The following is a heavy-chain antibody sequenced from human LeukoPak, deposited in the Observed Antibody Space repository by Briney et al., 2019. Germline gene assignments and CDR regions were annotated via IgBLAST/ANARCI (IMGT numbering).Heavy chain of an antibody. V-gene: IGHV3-53*01. Sequence: GGSLRLSCTVSGFTDSSNSMSWVRQAPGKGLEWVSFIYSDNTHYSDSVKGRFTISRDNSKNTLYLQMNSLRAEDTAVYHCARRAGAYSHPYDYWGQGTLVTVSS. CDR3: ARRAGAYSHPYDY. D-gene: IGHD4/OR15-4a*01. CDR1: GFTDSSNS. CDR2: IYSDNT. J-gene: IGHJ4*02.